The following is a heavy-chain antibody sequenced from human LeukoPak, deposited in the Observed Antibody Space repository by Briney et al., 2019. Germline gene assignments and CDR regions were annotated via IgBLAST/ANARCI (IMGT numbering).Heavy chain of an antibody. Sequence: PGGSLRLSCAASGFTFSTYGMHWVRQAPGKGLEWVAVISYAGENKYYGDSVRGRFTISRDNSKNTLYLQMNSLRREDTAMYYCAKDGLAGRFDSSVPGIYDGLDVWGQGTTVTVSS. V-gene: IGHV3-30*18. J-gene: IGHJ6*02. CDR3: AKDGLAGRFDSSVPGIYDGLDV. CDR2: ISYAGENK. CDR1: GFTFSTYG. D-gene: IGHD6-19*01.